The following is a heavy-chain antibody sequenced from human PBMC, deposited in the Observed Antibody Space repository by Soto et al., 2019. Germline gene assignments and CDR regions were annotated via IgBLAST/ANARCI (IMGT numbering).Heavy chain of an antibody. CDR3: ARETERAGTTPGYYYGMDV. J-gene: IGHJ6*02. V-gene: IGHV1-18*01. Sequence: QVPLVQSGAEVKKPGASVKVSCKASGYTFTSYGISWVRQAPGQGLEWMGWISAYNGNTNYAQKLQGRVTMTTDTSTSTAYMELRSLRSDDTAVYYCARETERAGTTPGYYYGMDVWGQGTTVTVSS. CDR1: GYTFTSYG. CDR2: ISAYNGNT. D-gene: IGHD1-7*01.